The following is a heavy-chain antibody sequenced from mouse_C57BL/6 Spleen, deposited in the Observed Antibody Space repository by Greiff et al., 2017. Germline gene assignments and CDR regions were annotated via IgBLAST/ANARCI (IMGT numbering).Heavy chain of an antibody. CDR1: GYTFTSYW. Sequence: QVQLQQPGAELVMPGASVKLSCKASGYTFTSYWMHWVKQRPGQGLEWIGEIDPSDSYTNYNQKFKGKSTLTVDKSSSTAYMQLSSLTSEDSAVYYYARCLYYGSSYGYFDVWGTGTTVTVSS. CDR2: IDPSDSYT. CDR3: ARCLYYGSSYGYFDV. D-gene: IGHD1-1*01. V-gene: IGHV1-69*01. J-gene: IGHJ1*03.